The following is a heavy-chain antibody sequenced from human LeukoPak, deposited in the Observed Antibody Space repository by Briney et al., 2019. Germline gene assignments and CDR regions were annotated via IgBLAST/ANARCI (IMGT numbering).Heavy chain of an antibody. D-gene: IGHD2-2*01. Sequence: SETLSLTCTVSGGSFSGYFWSWIRQPPGKGPEWIGYINSTGTTNYNPSLSSRVTISVDTSKNQLSLNLRFVTATDTAVYHCARHNPPPTGFCSGTSCFMSGSQYFYMDVWGKGTSVTVS. CDR2: INSTGTT. CDR3: ARHNPPPTGFCSGTSCFMSGSQYFYMDV. V-gene: IGHV4-4*09. CDR1: GGSFSGYF. J-gene: IGHJ6*03.